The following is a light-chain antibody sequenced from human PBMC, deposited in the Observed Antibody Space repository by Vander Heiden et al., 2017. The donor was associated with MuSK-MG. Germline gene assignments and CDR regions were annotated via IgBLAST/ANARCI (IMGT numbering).Light chain of an antibody. CDR1: QSSSNY. Sequence: DIKMTQSPSSLSASVGDRVTVTCRTSQSSSNYLNWYQQKPGQAPKLLIYAASNLQSGVPSRFSGSGSGTDFTLTISRLQPEDFATYYCQQRDNTPWTFGQGTKVEVK. J-gene: IGKJ1*01. V-gene: IGKV1-39*01. CDR3: QQRDNTPWT. CDR2: AAS.